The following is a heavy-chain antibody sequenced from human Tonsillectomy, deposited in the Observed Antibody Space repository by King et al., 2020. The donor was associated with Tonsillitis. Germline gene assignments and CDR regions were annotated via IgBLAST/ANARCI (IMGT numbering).Heavy chain of an antibody. CDR3: ARAFTGSAKCAFDI. CDR2: IYHSGII. V-gene: IGHV4-59*01. Sequence: QLQESVPGLVKPSETLSLTCSVSGGSITNYYWNWILRPPGKGLECIGHIYHSGIINYNPTLHSRVTMSVDTSENQFSLKLTSVTAADTAVYYCARAFTGSAKCAFDIWGPGTMVTVSS. D-gene: IGHD1-1*01. J-gene: IGHJ3*02. CDR1: GGSITNYY.